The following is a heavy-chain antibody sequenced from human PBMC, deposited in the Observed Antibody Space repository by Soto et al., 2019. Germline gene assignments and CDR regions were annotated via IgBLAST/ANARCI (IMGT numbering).Heavy chain of an antibody. Sequence: VPLVESGGGSVQPGGSLRLSCVATGITFSGFWMHWVRQVPGKGLVWVARVDSAGSGTSYADYVKGRFTISRGNAKNTLYLHMDSLRVEDTAVYYCATVFEHWGQGSPVTVSS. V-gene: IGHV3-74*01. CDR2: VDSAGSGT. J-gene: IGHJ4*02. CDR3: ATVFEH. CDR1: GITFSGFW.